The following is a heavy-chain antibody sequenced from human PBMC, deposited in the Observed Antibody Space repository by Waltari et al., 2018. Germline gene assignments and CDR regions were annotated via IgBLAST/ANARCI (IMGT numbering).Heavy chain of an antibody. D-gene: IGHD1-26*01. J-gene: IGHJ4*02. CDR3: ARGPGIVGATTRRGFDY. CDR2: IGTAGDT. V-gene: IGHV3-13*01. Sequence: EVHLVESGGGLVQPGGSMRLSCAASGFTFSSYDMHWVRTATGKGLEWVSAIGTAGDTYYPGSVKGRFTISRENAKNSLYLQMNSLRAGDTAVYYCARGPGIVGATTRRGFDYWGQGTLVTVSS. CDR1: GFTFSSYD.